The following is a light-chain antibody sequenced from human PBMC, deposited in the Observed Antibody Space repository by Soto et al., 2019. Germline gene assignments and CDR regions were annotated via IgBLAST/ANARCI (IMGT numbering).Light chain of an antibody. CDR2: ELS. CDR3: SSYAGSNNFVV. CDR1: SSDIGGYNY. Sequence: QSALTQPPSASGSRGQSVTISCTGTSSDIGGYNYVSWYQQHPGKAPKLMIYELSKRPSGVPDRFSGSKSGNTASLTVSGLQAEDEADYYCSSYAGSNNFVVFGGGTKLTVL. J-gene: IGLJ2*01. V-gene: IGLV2-8*01.